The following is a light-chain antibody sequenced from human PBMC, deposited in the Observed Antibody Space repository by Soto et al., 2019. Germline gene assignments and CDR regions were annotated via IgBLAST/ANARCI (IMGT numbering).Light chain of an antibody. CDR1: QSVSSN. Sequence: EIVMTQSPATLSVSPGEGATLSCRASQSVSSNLAWYQQKPGQAPRLLIYGASTRATGFPARFSGSGSGTDFTLTISRLEPEDSAVYYCQFYGSSLITFGQGTRLEIK. CDR2: GAS. J-gene: IGKJ5*01. V-gene: IGKV3D-15*01. CDR3: QFYGSSLIT.